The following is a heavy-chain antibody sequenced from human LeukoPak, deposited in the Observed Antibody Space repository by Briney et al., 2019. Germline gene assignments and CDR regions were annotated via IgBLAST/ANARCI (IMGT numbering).Heavy chain of an antibody. CDR1: GFTFSSYA. V-gene: IGHV3-23*01. Sequence: GGSLRLSCAASGFTFSSYAMSWVRQAPGKGLEWVSAISGSGGSTYYADSVKGRFTISRDNSKNTLYLRMNSLRAEDTAVYYCAKAPAIVVVVAATQYWGQGTLVTVSS. CDR2: ISGSGGST. J-gene: IGHJ4*02. D-gene: IGHD2-15*01. CDR3: AKAPAIVVVVAATQY.